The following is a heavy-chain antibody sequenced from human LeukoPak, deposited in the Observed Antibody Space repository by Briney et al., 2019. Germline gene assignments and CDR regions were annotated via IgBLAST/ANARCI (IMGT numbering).Heavy chain of an antibody. Sequence: GGSLRLSCAASGFTFSNAWMTWVRQAPGKGLEWVGRIYRNADGGTTDYAAPVKGRFTISRDDSKNTLYLQMNSLKTEDTAVYYCTTDSYCSTTTCYESSNYYYGLDAWGQGTSVTVSS. CDR2: IYRNADGGTT. CDR1: GFTFSNAW. V-gene: IGHV3-15*05. D-gene: IGHD2-2*01. CDR3: TTDSYCSTTTCYESSNYYYGLDA. J-gene: IGHJ6*02.